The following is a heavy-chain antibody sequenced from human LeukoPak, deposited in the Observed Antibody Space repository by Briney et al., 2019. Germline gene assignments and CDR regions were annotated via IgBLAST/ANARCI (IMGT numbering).Heavy chain of an antibody. CDR2: ISGGDSVYT. CDR1: GFTFSTYS. CDR3: AKDPVIGAPHVFDI. J-gene: IGHJ3*02. V-gene: IGHV3-23*01. Sequence: PGGSLRLSCAASGFTFSTYSLSWVRQAPGKGLEWVSAISGGDSVYTYYADSVQGRFTIYRANSKSTLNLQMNSLRADATAVYYCAKDPVIGAPHVFDIWDHGTIVTVS.